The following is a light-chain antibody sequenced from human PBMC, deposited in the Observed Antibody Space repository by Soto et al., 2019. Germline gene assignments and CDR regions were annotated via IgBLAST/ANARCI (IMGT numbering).Light chain of an antibody. V-gene: IGKV3-11*01. CDR3: QQRSNWPRT. Sequence: EIVMTQSPGTLSLSPGERATLSCRASQSVSSYLAWYQQKPGQAPRLLIYDASNRATGIPARFSGSGSGTDFTLTISSLEPEDFAVYYCQQRSNWPRTFGGGTKVDI. J-gene: IGKJ4*01. CDR1: QSVSSY. CDR2: DAS.